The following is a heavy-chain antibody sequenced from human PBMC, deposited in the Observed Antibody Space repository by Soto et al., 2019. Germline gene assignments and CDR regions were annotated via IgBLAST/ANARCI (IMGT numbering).Heavy chain of an antibody. J-gene: IGHJ5*02. V-gene: IGHV1-8*02. D-gene: IGHD2-8*01. Sequence: GASVKVSCKASGYTFTSYGISWVRQAPGQGLEWMGWMNPNSGNTGYPQKFQGRVTMTRNTSISTAYMELSSLRSEDTAVYYCAREVSYWFDPWGQGTLVTVSS. CDR1: GYTFTSYG. CDR3: AREVSYWFDP. CDR2: MNPNSGNT.